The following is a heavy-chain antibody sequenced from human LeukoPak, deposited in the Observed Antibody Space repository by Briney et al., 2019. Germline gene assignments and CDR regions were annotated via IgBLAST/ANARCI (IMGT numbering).Heavy chain of an antibody. J-gene: IGHJ4*02. D-gene: IGHD1-26*01. Sequence: GASVKVSCKAFGYTFTSYYMDRVRQAPGQGLEWMGRINPSGGSPNYAQKFQGRVTMTRDTSTTTVYMELSSLRSEDTAVYYCARGGVGFDFWGRGTLVTVSS. CDR2: INPSGGSP. CDR1: GYTFTSYY. V-gene: IGHV1-46*01. CDR3: ARGGVGFDF.